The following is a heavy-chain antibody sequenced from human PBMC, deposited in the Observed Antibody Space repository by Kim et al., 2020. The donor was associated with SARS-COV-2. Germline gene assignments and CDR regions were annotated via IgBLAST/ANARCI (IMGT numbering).Heavy chain of an antibody. CDR2: SYI. V-gene: IGHV3-21*01. CDR3: ARGFYGMDV. J-gene: IGHJ6*02. Sequence: SYIYYADSVKGRFTISRDNAKNSLYLQMNSLRAEDTAVYYCARGFYGMDVWGQGTTVTVSS.